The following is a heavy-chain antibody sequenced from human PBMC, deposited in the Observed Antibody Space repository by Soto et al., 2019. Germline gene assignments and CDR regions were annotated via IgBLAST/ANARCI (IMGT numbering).Heavy chain of an antibody. CDR2: ITGDGSST. J-gene: IGHJ4*02. V-gene: IGHV3-74*01. CDR1: GFTFNSYW. Sequence: EVQLVESGGGLVQPGGSLRLSCAASGFTFNSYWMHWVRQAPGKGLVWVSLITGDGSSTNYADSVKGRFTISRDNASNTLYLQMNSLRAEDTAVYYCATGSGLYSSAYWGQGTLVTVSS. D-gene: IGHD6-19*01. CDR3: ATGSGLYSSAY.